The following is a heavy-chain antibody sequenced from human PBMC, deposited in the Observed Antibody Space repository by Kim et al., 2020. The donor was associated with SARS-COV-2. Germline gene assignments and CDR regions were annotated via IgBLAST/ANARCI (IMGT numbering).Heavy chain of an antibody. CDR2: ISGSGGST. CDR3: AKDGGGYGGNPGAFDI. Sequence: GGSLRLSCAASGFTFSSYVMSWIRQAPGKGLEWVSAISGSGGSTYYADSVKGRFTISRDNSKNTMYLQMNSLRAEDTAVYYCAKDGGGYGGNPGAFDIWGQGTMVTVSS. D-gene: IGHD2-15*01. V-gene: IGHV3-23*01. CDR1: GFTFSSYV. J-gene: IGHJ3*02.